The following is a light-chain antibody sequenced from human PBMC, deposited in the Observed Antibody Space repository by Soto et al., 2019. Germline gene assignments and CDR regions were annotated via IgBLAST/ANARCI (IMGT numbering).Light chain of an antibody. J-gene: IGKJ1*01. Sequence: EIVLTQSPGTLSLSPGETATLSCRASQSVIDNYVAWYKQNPGQAPRLLIHGASNRATGLPDRFSGSGSGTDFTLTISRLEPEDFAMYYCQQYDSPPWTFGQGTKVEIK. CDR3: QQYDSPPWT. CDR2: GAS. V-gene: IGKV3-20*01. CDR1: QSVIDNY.